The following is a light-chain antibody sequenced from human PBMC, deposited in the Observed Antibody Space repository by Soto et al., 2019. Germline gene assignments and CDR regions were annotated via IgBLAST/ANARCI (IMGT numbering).Light chain of an antibody. CDR3: SSYTSSSTLTV. Sequence: QSALTQPASVSGSPGQSITISCTGTGSDVGGYDYVSWYQHHPGKAPKVMVYEVTNRPSGVSNRFSGSKSGNTASLTISGLLAEDEADYYCSSYTSSSTLTVFGTGTKGTVL. CDR1: GSDVGGYDY. J-gene: IGLJ1*01. V-gene: IGLV2-14*01. CDR2: EVT.